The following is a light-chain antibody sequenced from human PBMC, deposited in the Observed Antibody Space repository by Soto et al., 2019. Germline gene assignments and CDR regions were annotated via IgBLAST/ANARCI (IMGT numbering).Light chain of an antibody. CDR3: CSYAGSYTFDV. CDR2: SXT. V-gene: IGLV2-11*01. Sequence: SVLTQPRSVSGSPGQSVSLSCPGPISDVCAYNFVSCYQQHPGKAPRLLIXSXTXRPAAVPARFSGSKSGNTASLTISGLQAEDEADYYCCSYAGSYTFDVFGTGTKVTVL. J-gene: IGLJ1*01. CDR1: ISDVCAYNF.